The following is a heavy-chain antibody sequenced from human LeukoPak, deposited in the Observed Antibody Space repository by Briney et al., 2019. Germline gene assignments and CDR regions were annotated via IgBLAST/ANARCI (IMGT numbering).Heavy chain of an antibody. V-gene: IGHV1-69*04. CDR1: GGTFSSYA. CDR3: ARRMDYYGSGSYYY. Sequence: SVKVSCKASGGTFSSYAISWVRQAPGQGLEWMGRIIPILGIANYAQKFQGRVTITADKSTSTAYMELSSLRSEDTAVYYCARRMDYYGSGSYYYWGQGTLVTVSS. D-gene: IGHD3-10*01. J-gene: IGHJ4*02. CDR2: IIPILGIA.